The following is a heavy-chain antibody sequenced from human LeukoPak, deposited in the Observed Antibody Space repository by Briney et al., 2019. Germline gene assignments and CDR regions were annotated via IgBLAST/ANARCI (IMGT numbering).Heavy chain of an antibody. CDR3: AKAPQNWGSGAGRDYVAFDI. V-gene: IGHV3-23*01. J-gene: IGHJ3*02. D-gene: IGHD7-27*01. CDR2: ISGSGGST. Sequence: GGSLRLSCAASGFTFSSYAMSWVRQAPGKGLEWVSAISGSGGSTYYADSVKGRFTISRDNSKNTLYLQMNSLRAEDTAVYYGAKAPQNWGSGAGRDYVAFDIWGKGTMATFSS. CDR1: GFTFSSYA.